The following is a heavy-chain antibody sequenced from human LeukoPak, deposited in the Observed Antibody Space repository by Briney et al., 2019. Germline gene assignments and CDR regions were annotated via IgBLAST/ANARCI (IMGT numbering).Heavy chain of an antibody. D-gene: IGHD3-22*01. V-gene: IGHV4-59*01. J-gene: IGHJ5*02. CDR1: GGSISSYY. Sequence: SETLSLTCTVSGGSISSYYWSWIRQPPGKGLEWIGYIYYSGSTNYNPSLKSRVTISVDTSKNQFSLKLSSVTAADTAVYYRARGATYDYYDSSGYLGGFDPWGQGTLVTVSS. CDR2: IYYSGST. CDR3: ARGATYDYYDSSGYLGGFDP.